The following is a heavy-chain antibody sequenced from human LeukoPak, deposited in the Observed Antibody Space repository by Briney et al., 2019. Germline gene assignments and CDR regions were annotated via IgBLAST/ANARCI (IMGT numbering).Heavy chain of an antibody. V-gene: IGHV3-7*01. CDR3: ARHIGTYYDY. CDR2: IKQDGSEK. D-gene: IGHD2-21*01. Sequence: PGGSLRLSCAASGLTFNNYWMSWVRQAPGKGLERVANIKQDGSEKYYVDSVKGRFTISRDNAKNSLYLQMNSLRAEDTAVYYCARHIGTYYDYWGQGTLVTVS. CDR1: GLTFNNYW. J-gene: IGHJ4*02.